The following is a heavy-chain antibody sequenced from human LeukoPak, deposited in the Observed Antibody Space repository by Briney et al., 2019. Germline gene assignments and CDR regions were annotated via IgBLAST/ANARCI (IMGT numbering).Heavy chain of an antibody. V-gene: IGHV1-2*02. Sequence: ASVKVSCKASGYTFTGYYMHWVRQAPGQGLEWMGWINPNSGGTNYAQKFQGRVTMTRDTSISTAHMELSRLRSDDTAVYYCARVKRSTSPFDYWGQGTLVTVSS. CDR1: GYTFTGYY. CDR2: INPNSGGT. J-gene: IGHJ4*02. D-gene: IGHD2-2*01. CDR3: ARVKRSTSPFDY.